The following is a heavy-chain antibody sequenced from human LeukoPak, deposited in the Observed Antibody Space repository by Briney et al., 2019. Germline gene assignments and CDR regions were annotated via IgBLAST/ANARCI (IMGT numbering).Heavy chain of an antibody. CDR3: ARVRDLYNWFDP. Sequence: ASVKVSCKASGYTFTSYAMHWVRQAPGQRLEWMGWINAGNGNTKYSQKFQGRVTITRDTSARTAYMELSSLRSEDTAVYYCARVRDLYNWFDPWGQGTLVTVSS. CDR1: GYTFTSYA. J-gene: IGHJ5*02. CDR2: INAGNGNT. D-gene: IGHD4-17*01. V-gene: IGHV1-3*01.